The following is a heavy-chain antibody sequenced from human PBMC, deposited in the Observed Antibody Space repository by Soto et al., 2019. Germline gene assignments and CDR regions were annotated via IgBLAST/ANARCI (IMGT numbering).Heavy chain of an antibody. V-gene: IGHV3-53*04. CDR2: IFTGGST. J-gene: IGHJ3*02. D-gene: IGHD6-19*01. CDR1: GFTVSSNY. Sequence: EVQLVESGGGLVQPGGSLRLSCAASGFTVSSNYMSWFRQAPGKGLEWVSVIFTGGSTYYADSVKGRFTISRHSSMNTVYLQMDSLRAEDTAVYYCARDRQSSGWLDAFDIWGQGTMVTVSS. CDR3: ARDRQSSGWLDAFDI.